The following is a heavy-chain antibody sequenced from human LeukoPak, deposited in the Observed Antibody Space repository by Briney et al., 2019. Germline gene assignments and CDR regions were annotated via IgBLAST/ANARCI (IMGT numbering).Heavy chain of an antibody. CDR2: IYNDGST. V-gene: IGHV3-53*05. J-gene: IGHJ6*02. CDR3: VKDGDTAMVYYSYYGMDV. CDR1: GFSVGTDH. Sequence: PGGSLRLSCAASGFSVGTDHMSWVRQAPGKGLEWVSIIYNDGSTYYADTVMGRFTISRDNSKNTLYLQMNSLRVEDAAVYYCVKDGDTAMVYYSYYGMDVWGQGTTVTVSS. D-gene: IGHD5-18*01.